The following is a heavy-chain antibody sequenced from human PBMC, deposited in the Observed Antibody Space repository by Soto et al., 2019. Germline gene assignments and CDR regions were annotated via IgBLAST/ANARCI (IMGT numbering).Heavy chain of an antibody. Sequence: SETLSLTCTVSGGSISSGDYYWSWIRQPPGKGLEWIGYIYYSGSTYYNPSLKGRVTISVDTSKNQFSLKLSSVTAADTAVYYCARGPHNWNERGWFDPWGQGTLVTVSS. J-gene: IGHJ5*02. CDR2: IYYSGST. CDR3: ARGPHNWNERGWFDP. CDR1: GGSISSGDYY. D-gene: IGHD1-20*01. V-gene: IGHV4-30-4*01.